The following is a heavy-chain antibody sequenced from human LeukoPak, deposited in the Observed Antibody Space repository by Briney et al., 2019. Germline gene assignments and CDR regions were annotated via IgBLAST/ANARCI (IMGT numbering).Heavy chain of an antibody. CDR1: GFTFSSFA. D-gene: IGHD6-6*01. J-gene: IGHJ4*02. Sequence: GGSLRLSCAASGFTFSSFAMSWVRQAPGKGLDGLSTISASGDSTYYADSVKGRFTISRDNSRNTLYLQMNSLSAEDTALYYCAKGTRSSFRGYFDYWGQGTLVTVSS. CDR3: AKGTRSSFRGYFDY. V-gene: IGHV3-23*01. CDR2: ISASGDST.